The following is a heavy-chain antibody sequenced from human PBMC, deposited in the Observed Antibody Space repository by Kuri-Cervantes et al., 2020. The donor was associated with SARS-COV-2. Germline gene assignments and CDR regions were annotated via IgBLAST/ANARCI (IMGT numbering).Heavy chain of an antibody. J-gene: IGHJ4*02. CDR2: IYYTGST. CDR3: ARGGIYDSSGYYGY. V-gene: IGHV4-30-4*08. CDR1: GGSISSGDYS. Sequence: SETLSLTCSVSGGSISSGDYSCFWIRQPPGGGLEWIGYIYYTGSTYYNPSLKSRVTMSVDTSKNQFSLKLSSVTAADTAVYYCARGGIYDSSGYYGYWGQGTLVTVSS. D-gene: IGHD3-22*01.